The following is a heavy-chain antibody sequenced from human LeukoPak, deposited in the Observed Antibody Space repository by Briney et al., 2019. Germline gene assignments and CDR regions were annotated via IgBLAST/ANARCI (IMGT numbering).Heavy chain of an antibody. CDR3: ARVSWGYFDY. CDR2: IKEDGRQT. CDR1: GFTFSNYW. J-gene: IGHJ4*02. D-gene: IGHD6-13*01. V-gene: IGHV3-7*05. Sequence: GGSLRLSCAASGFTFSNYWMGWVRQAPGKGLEWVANIKEDGRQTYYVDSVKGRFTVSRDNAKNSMYLQMNSLRAEDTAVHYCARVSWGYFDYWGQGTLVTVSS.